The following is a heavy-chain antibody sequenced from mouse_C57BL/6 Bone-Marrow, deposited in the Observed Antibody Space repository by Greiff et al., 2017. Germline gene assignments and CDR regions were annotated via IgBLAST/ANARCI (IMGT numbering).Heavy chain of an antibody. CDR1: GFNIKNTY. CDR2: IDPANGNT. Sequence: VQLQQSVAELVRPGASVKLSCTASGFNIKNTYMHWVKQRPEQGLEWIGRIDPANGNTKYAPKFQGKATITADTSSNTAYLQLSSLKSDDTAIYYCARGCYGSSYDWYFDVWGTGTTVTVSS. CDR3: ARGCYGSSYDWYFDV. V-gene: IGHV14-3*01. J-gene: IGHJ1*03. D-gene: IGHD1-1*01.